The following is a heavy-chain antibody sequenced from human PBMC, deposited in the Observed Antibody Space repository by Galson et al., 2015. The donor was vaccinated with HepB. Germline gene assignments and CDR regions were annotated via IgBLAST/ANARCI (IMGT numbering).Heavy chain of an antibody. Sequence: SVKVSCKVSGYTLTELSMHWVRQAPGKGLEWMGGFDPEDGETIYAQKFQGRVTMTEDTSTDTAYMELSSLRSEDTAVYYCATAALGYCSGGSCSPGVGAFDIWGQGTMVTVSS. J-gene: IGHJ3*02. D-gene: IGHD2-15*01. CDR2: FDPEDGET. CDR3: ATAALGYCSGGSCSPGVGAFDI. CDR1: GYTLTELS. V-gene: IGHV1-24*01.